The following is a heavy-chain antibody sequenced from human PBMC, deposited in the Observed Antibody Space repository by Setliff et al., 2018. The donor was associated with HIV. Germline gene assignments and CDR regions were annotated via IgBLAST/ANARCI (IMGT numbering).Heavy chain of an antibody. J-gene: IGHJ6*02. V-gene: IGHV1-69*05. CDR1: GGTFSSYA. CDR3: ARDPLRISDRFNFYFGMDV. CDR2: IIPIFGTA. D-gene: IGHD3-3*01. Sequence: SVKVSCKASGGTFSSYAISWVRQAPGQGLEWMGGIIPIFGTANYAQKFQGRVTITTDESTSTAYMELSNLRSEDTAVYYCARDPLRISDRFNFYFGMDVWGQGTTVTVSS.